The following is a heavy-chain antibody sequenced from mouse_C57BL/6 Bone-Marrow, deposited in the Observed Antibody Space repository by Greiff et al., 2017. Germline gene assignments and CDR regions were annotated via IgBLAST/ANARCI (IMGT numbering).Heavy chain of an antibody. Sequence: QFQLQQPGAELVKPGASVKLSCKASGYTFTSYWMPWVKQRPGQGLEWIGEIDPSDGYTNYNQKFKGKATLTVDTSSSTAYMQLSSLTSEDSAVYYCARGDDDYPFAYWGQGTLVTVSA. D-gene: IGHD2-3*01. J-gene: IGHJ3*01. CDR2: IDPSDGYT. CDR1: GYTFTSYW. CDR3: ARGDDDYPFAY. V-gene: IGHV1-50*01.